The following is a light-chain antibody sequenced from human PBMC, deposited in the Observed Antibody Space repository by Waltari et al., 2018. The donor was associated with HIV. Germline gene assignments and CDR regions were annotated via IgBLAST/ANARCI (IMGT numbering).Light chain of an antibody. Sequence: QSVLTQPPSVSGAPGPRVTISCTGSSSNIGARHDLHWYQQLPGTAPKLLIYANTDRPSGVRGRFSASKSGTSASLAITVLQAEDEADYYCQSFDTSLSGPLFGGGTQLTVL. V-gene: IGLV1-40*01. CDR2: ANT. CDR1: SSNIGARHD. CDR3: QSFDTSLSGPL. J-gene: IGLJ3*02.